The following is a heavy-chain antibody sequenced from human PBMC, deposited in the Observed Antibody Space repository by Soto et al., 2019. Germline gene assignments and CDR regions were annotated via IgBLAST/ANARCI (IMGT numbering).Heavy chain of an antibody. CDR2: IIPIFGTA. CDR3: ARVTYSSSPAYYYYYGMDV. V-gene: IGHV1-69*13. Sequence: SVKVSCKASGGTFSSYAISWVRQAPGQGLEWMGGIIPIFGTANYAQKFQGRVTITADESTSTAYMELSSLRSEDTAVYYCARVTYSSSPAYYYYYGMDVWGQGTTVTVS. CDR1: GGTFSSYA. J-gene: IGHJ6*02. D-gene: IGHD6-6*01.